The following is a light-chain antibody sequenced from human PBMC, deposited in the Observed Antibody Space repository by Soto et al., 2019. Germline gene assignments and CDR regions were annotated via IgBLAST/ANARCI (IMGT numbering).Light chain of an antibody. Sequence: EIVLTQSPGTLSLSPGERATLSCRASQSVSSTFLAWYQQKPGQAPRLLIYGASSRATGIPDRFSGSGSGTDFTLTISRLEPEDFAMYYCQQYGSSPITFGQGTRLEIK. CDR3: QQYGSSPIT. J-gene: IGKJ5*01. CDR1: QSVSSTF. V-gene: IGKV3-20*01. CDR2: GAS.